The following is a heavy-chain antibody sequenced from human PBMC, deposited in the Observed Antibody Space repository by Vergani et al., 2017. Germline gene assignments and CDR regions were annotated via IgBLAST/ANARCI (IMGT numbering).Heavy chain of an antibody. CDR3: ARGAGYCSSTSCPPTLRHYYYYIDV. V-gene: IGHV3-23*01. D-gene: IGHD2-2*01. CDR2: ISGSGGFT. Sequence: EVQLLESGGNLVQPGGSLRLSCAASGFTFTNFAMTWVRQAPGEGLEWVSGISGSGGFTYYADSVKGRFTISRDSSKNTLYLQMNGLRAEDTAVYYCARGAGYCSSTSCPPTLRHYYYYIDVWGKGTTVTVSS. CDR1: GFTFTNFA. J-gene: IGHJ6*03.